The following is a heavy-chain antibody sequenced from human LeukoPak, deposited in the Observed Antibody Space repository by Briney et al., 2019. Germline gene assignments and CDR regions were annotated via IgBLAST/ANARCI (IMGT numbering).Heavy chain of an antibody. CDR3: ARGGVFGCGGDCFFDY. D-gene: IGHD2-21*02. Sequence: GASVKDSCKASRYTFTSYYMHWVRQAPGQGLEWLGIINSSGGSTNYAQKFQGRVTMTRDTSTSTVYMELSSLRSEDTAVYYCARGGVFGCGGDCFFDYWGQGTLVTVSS. CDR2: INSSGGST. V-gene: IGHV1-46*01. J-gene: IGHJ4*02. CDR1: RYTFTSYY.